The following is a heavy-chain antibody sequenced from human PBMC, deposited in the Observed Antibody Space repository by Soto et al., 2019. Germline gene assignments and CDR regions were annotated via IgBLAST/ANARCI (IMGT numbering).Heavy chain of an antibody. D-gene: IGHD2-8*01. J-gene: IGHJ4*02. Sequence: GVSLRLSCAAAGCTCGNAWMHWVRQDPGKGLEWVSSIGGSSGHIYYADSLKGRFTISRDNAKNSLYLQMNSLRVDDTAVYYCARTNGAYSNYFDYWGQGTLVTVSS. V-gene: IGHV3-21*01. CDR1: GCTCGNAW. CDR3: ARTNGAYSNYFDY. CDR2: IGGSSGHI.